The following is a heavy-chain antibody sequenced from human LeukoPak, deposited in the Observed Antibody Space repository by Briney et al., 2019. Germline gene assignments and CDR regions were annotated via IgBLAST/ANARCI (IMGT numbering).Heavy chain of an antibody. J-gene: IGHJ4*02. CDR3: AKVSGSGGTKYQPFDY. CDR2: ISGSGGST. CDR1: GFTFSSYA. V-gene: IGHV3-23*01. D-gene: IGHD2-15*01. Sequence: GGSLRLSCAASGFTFSSYAMSWVRQAPGKGLVWVSAISGSGGSTYYADSVKGRFTISRDNSKNTLYLQMNSLRAEDAAVYYCAKVSGSGGTKYQPFDYWGQGTLVTVSS.